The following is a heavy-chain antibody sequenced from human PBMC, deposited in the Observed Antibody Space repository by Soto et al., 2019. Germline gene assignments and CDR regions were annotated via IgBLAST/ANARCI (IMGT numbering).Heavy chain of an antibody. Sequence: GGSLRLSCAASGFTFRSYSMNWVRKAPGKGLEWVSSISSSSSYIYYADSVKGRFTISRDNAKNSLYLQMNSRRAEDTAVYYCARDPGHDYWGQGTLVTVSS. CDR1: GFTFRSYS. J-gene: IGHJ4*02. V-gene: IGHV3-21*01. CDR3: ARDPGHDY. CDR2: ISSSSSYI.